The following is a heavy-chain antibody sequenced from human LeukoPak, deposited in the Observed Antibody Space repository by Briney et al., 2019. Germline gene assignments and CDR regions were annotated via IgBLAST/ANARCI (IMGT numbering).Heavy chain of an antibody. CDR2: ISAYNGNT. J-gene: IGHJ4*02. CDR3: ARGMSGYDIYYFDY. CDR1: GYTFTSYG. V-gene: IGHV1-18*01. D-gene: IGHD5-12*01. Sequence: ASVKVFCKASGYTFTSYGISWVRQAPGQGLEWMGWISAYNGNTNYAQKLQGRVTMTTDTSTSTAYMELRSLRSDDTAVYYCARGMSGYDIYYFDYWGQGTLVTVSS.